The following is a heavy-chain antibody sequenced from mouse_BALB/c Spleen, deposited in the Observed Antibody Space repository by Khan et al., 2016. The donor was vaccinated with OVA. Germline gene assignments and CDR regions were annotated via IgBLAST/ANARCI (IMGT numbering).Heavy chain of an antibody. CDR3: ASRSV. Sequence: EVQLQESGPGLVKPSQSLTLTCTVTGYSITSDYAWNWIRQFPGSKLEWMGYIPYSGSTTYNPSLKSRISITRDTSKNQFFLQLNSVTTEDTATYYCASRSVWGAGTTVTVSS. J-gene: IGHJ1*01. CDR1: GYSITSDYA. CDR2: IPYSGST. V-gene: IGHV3-2*02.